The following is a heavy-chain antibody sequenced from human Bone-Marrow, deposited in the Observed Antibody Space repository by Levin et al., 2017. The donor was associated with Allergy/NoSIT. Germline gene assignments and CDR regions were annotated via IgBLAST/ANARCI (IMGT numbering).Heavy chain of an antibody. V-gene: IGHV3-23*01. D-gene: IGHD3-16*01. J-gene: IGHJ2*01. CDR3: AKCVRGSDGGWFFDF. CDR2: LSGRGETT. CDR1: GFTFSSYA. Sequence: GESLKISCAASGFTFSSYAMTWVRQAPGKGLEWISGLSGRGETTYYADSVKGRFTISRDNDKNTLFLQMNSLRTEDTALFYCAKCVRGSDGGWFFDFWGRGTLVTVSS.